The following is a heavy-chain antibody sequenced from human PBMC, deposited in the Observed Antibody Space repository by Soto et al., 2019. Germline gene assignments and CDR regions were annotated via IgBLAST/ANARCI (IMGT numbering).Heavy chain of an antibody. CDR2: INPSSGGT. CDR3: ARDSIRFLEWLLFKSWFDP. D-gene: IGHD3-3*01. Sequence: ASVKVSCKASGYTFTSYYMHWVRQAPGQGLEWMGIINPSSGGTSYAQKFQGRVTITRDTSASTAYMELSSLRSEDTAVYYCARDSIRFLEWLLFKSWFDPWGQGILVTVSS. V-gene: IGHV1-46*01. J-gene: IGHJ5*02. CDR1: GYTFTSYY.